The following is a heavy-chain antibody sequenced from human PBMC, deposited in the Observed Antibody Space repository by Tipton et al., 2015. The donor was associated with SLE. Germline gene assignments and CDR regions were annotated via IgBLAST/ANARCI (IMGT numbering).Heavy chain of an antibody. CDR2: ISYDGSNK. J-gene: IGHJ1*01. CDR1: GFTFSSYA. CDR3: AREIAADQH. V-gene: IGHV3-30-3*01. D-gene: IGHD6-13*01. Sequence: SLRLSCAASGFTFSSYAMHWVRQAPGKGLEWVAVISYDGSNKYYADSVKGRFTISRDNSKNTLYLQMNSLRAEDTAVYYCAREIAADQHWGQGTLVTVSS.